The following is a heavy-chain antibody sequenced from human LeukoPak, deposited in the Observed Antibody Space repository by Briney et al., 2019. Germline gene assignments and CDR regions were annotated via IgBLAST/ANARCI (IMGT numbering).Heavy chain of an antibody. CDR1: GFIFSDYG. CDR3: ARAPTVLVGYCSSSSCQADY. J-gene: IGHJ4*02. CDR2: IGSSGSDI. D-gene: IGHD2-2*01. V-gene: IGHV3-21*01. Sequence: GGSLRLSCAASGFIFSDYGMNWVRQSPGSGLEWVSSIGSSGSDIYYADSVKGRFTISRDNAENSLYLQMNSLRVEDTAVYYCARAPTVLVGYCSSSSCQADYWGQGTLVTVSS.